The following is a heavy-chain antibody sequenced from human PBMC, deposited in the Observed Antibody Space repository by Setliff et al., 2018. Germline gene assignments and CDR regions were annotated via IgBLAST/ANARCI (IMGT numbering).Heavy chain of an antibody. CDR1: GYTFTDFG. CDR3: SRLVRVCARIVCQRLSGEDC. CDR2: ISPHNGNT. Sequence: ASVKVSCKASGYTFTDFGVSWVRQAPGQGLEWVGWISPHNGNTYYAPKFQGTVLMTADTSPTTAYLELRSLRSDDTAVCYCSRLVRVCARIVCQRLSGEDCWGQGTLVTVSS. D-gene: IGHD3-10*01. J-gene: IGHJ4*02. V-gene: IGHV1-18*01.